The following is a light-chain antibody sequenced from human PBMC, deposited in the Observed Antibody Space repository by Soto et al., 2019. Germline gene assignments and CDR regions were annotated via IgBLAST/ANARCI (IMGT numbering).Light chain of an antibody. J-gene: IGKJ1*01. CDR2: GAS. CDR3: QQYGSSIT. Sequence: EIVLTQSPGTLSLSPGERATLSCRASQSVSSSYLAWYQQKPGQAPRLLIYGASSRATGIPDRFSGRGSGTDFTRTISRLEPEDFAVYYCQQYGSSITFGQGTKVEIK. V-gene: IGKV3-20*01. CDR1: QSVSSSY.